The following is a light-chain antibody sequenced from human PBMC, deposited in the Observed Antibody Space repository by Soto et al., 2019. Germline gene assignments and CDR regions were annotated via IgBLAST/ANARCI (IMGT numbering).Light chain of an antibody. Sequence: EIVLTQSPGTLSLSPVERATLSCRSSQSVSNNYLAWYQQKPGQPPRLLIYGASTRATGLPDRFSGSGSGTDFTLTISSLEPEDFAVYYCQQRSNWPPITFGQGTRLEIK. J-gene: IGKJ5*01. V-gene: IGKV3D-20*02. CDR1: QSVSNNY. CDR2: GAS. CDR3: QQRSNWPPIT.